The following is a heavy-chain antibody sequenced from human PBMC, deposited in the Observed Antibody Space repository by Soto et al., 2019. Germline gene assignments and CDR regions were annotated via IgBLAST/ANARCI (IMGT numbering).Heavy chain of an antibody. CDR2: ISLGGDNT. CDR1: GFTFSTYA. D-gene: IGHD3-3*01. V-gene: IGHV3-30-3*01. Sequence: QVQLVESGGDVVQPGRSLRLSCAASGFTFSTYAMHWVRQAPGKGLEWVALISLGGDNTYYADSVKGRFTISRDNSKNILFLHMNSLRAEDTAVYYCAVRAPFSYWGQGTLVTVSS. CDR3: AVRAPFSY. J-gene: IGHJ4*02.